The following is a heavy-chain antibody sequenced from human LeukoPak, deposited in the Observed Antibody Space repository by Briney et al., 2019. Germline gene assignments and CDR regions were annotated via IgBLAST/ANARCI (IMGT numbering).Heavy chain of an antibody. CDR1: GYTFTDYY. D-gene: IGHD2-2*01. V-gene: IGHV1-2*02. CDR2: INPNSGGT. Sequence: ASVKVSCKASGYTFTDYYLQWVRQAPGQGLEWVGWINPNSGGTNSAQKFQGRVTMTRDTSVSTAYMELSRLRSDDTAVYYCARDHCTSSGCYEYYYYGMDVWGQGTTVTVSS. J-gene: IGHJ6*02. CDR3: ARDHCTSSGCYEYYYYGMDV.